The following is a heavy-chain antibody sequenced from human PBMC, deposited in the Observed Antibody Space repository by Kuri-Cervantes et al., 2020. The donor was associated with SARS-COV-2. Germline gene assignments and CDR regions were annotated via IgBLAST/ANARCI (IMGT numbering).Heavy chain of an antibody. Sequence: GESLKISCAASGFTFSSYAMSWVRQAPGKGLEWVSAISGSGGSTYYADSVKGRFTISRDNSKNTLYLQMNSLRAEDTAVYYCARVVYSSYPGGLCVWGKGTTVTVSS. CDR1: GFTFSSYA. CDR2: ISGSGGST. V-gene: IGHV3-23*01. D-gene: IGHD6-6*01. CDR3: ARVVYSSYPGGLCV. J-gene: IGHJ6*04.